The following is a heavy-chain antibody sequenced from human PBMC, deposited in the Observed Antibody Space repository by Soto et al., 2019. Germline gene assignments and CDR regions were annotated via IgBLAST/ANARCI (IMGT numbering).Heavy chain of an antibody. D-gene: IGHD6-19*01. CDR3: AHSVVAGLGYYFDY. CDR1: GFSLSSTRVA. V-gene: IGHV2-5*02. Sequence: QITLKESGPTLVKPTQTLTLTCTFSGFSLSSTRVAVGWIRQPPGKALEWLALIYWDDDKRYSPFLKSRLTITKHTSKTQVVLTMTNMYPVDTATYYFAHSVVAGLGYYFDYWGQGTLVTVSS. J-gene: IGHJ4*02. CDR2: IYWDDDK.